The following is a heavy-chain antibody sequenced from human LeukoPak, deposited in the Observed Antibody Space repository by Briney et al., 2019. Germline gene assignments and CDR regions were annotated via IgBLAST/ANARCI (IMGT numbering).Heavy chain of an antibody. D-gene: IGHD4-11*01. CDR3: ARGDYSNYGFDY. CDR1: GGSFSGYY. V-gene: IGHV4-34*01. J-gene: IGHJ4*02. Sequence: ETLSLTCAVYGGSFSGYYWSWIRQPPGKGLGWIGEINHSGSTNYNPSLKSRVTISVDTSKNQFSLKLSSVTAADTAVYYCARGDYSNYGFDYWGQGTLVTVSS. CDR2: INHSGST.